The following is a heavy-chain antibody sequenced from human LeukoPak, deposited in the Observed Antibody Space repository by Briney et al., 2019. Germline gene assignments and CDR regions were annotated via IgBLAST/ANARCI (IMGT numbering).Heavy chain of an antibody. Sequence: SETLSLTCTVSGGSISSYYWSWIRQPPGKGLVWIGYIYYSGSTNYNPSLKSRVTISVDTSKNQFSLKLSSVTAADTAVYYCARSRGVEMATIFDYWGQGTLVTVSS. V-gene: IGHV4-59*08. CDR2: IYYSGST. J-gene: IGHJ4*02. CDR1: GGSISSYY. D-gene: IGHD5-24*01. CDR3: ARSRGVEMATIFDY.